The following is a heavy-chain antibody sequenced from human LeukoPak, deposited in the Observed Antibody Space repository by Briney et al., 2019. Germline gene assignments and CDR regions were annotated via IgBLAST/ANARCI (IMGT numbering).Heavy chain of an antibody. CDR1: GYTYTSYD. J-gene: IGHJ5*02. CDR3: AREVRQRFDA. CDR2: MNPNSGNT. V-gene: IGHV1-8*01. Sequence: ASVKVSCKASGYTYTSYDINWVRQATGQGLEWMGWMNPNSGNTGYAQKFQGRVTITADESTSTAYMELSSLRSEDTAVYYCAREVRQRFDAWGQGTLVTVSS. D-gene: IGHD4-11*01.